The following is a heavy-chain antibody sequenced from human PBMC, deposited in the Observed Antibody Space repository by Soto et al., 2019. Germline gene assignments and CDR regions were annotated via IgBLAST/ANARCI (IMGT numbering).Heavy chain of an antibody. CDR1: GFTFDDYA. CDR3: AKPRQGYTILGYFDL. CDR2: ISWNSGSI. D-gene: IGHD3-3*01. J-gene: IGHJ2*01. Sequence: EVQLVESGGGLVQPGRSLRLSCAASGFTFDDYAMHWVRQAPGKGLEWVSGISWNSGSIGYADSVKGRFTISRDNAKNSLYLQMNSLRAEDTALYYCAKPRQGYTILGYFDLWGRGTLVTVSS. V-gene: IGHV3-9*01.